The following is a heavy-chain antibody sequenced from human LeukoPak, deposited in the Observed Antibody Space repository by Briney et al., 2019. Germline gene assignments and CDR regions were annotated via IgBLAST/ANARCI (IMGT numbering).Heavy chain of an antibody. V-gene: IGHV3-21*01. CDR2: ISSSSSYI. CDR1: GFTFSSYS. Sequence: GGSLRLSCAASGFTFSSYSMNWVRQAPGKGLEWVSSISSSSSYIYYADSVKGRFTVSRDNAKNSLYLQMNSLRAEDTAVYYCARDGYSYGYRAFDIWGQGTMVTVSS. CDR3: ARDGYSYGYRAFDI. D-gene: IGHD5-18*01. J-gene: IGHJ3*02.